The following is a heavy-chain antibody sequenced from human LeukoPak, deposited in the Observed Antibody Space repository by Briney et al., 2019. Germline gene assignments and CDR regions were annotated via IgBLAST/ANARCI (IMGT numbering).Heavy chain of an antibody. CDR1: GYTFTTYG. CDR3: ARDLMEQERGYYYYYMDV. V-gene: IGHV1-2*02. Sequence: GASVKVSCKASGYTFTTYGITWVRQAPGQGLEWMGWINPNSGGTNYAQKFQGRVTMTRDTSISTAYMELSRLRSDDTAVYYCARDLMEQERGYYYYYMDVWGKGTTVTVSS. J-gene: IGHJ6*03. D-gene: IGHD1-1*01. CDR2: INPNSGGT.